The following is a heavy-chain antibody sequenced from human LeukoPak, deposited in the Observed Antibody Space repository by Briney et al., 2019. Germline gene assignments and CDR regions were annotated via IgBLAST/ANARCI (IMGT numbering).Heavy chain of an antibody. CDR2: IGGSGIRT. CDR3: AKDSHWILFDD. V-gene: IGHV3-23*01. Sequence: PGGPLRLSCSASGFTFTTYGMNWVRQAPGKGLEWVSGIGGSGIRTYYADSVKGRFTISRDNSKNTLYLQMNSLRDEDTAVYYCAKDSHWILFDDWGQGTLVTVSS. CDR1: GFTFTTYG. D-gene: IGHD2-2*03. J-gene: IGHJ4*02.